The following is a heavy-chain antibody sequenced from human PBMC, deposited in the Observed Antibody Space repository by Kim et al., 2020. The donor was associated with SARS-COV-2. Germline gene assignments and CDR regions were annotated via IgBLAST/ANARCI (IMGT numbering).Heavy chain of an antibody. CDR2: IRSKANSYAT. CDR1: GFTFSGSA. D-gene: IGHD6-13*01. Sequence: GGSLRLSCAASGFTFSGSAMHWVRQASGKGLEWVGRIRSKANSYATAYAASVKGRFTISRDDSKNTAYLQMNSLKTEDTAVYYCTIQQLGNYYYYYMDVWGKGTTVTVSS. CDR3: TIQQLGNYYYYYMDV. V-gene: IGHV3-73*01. J-gene: IGHJ6*03.